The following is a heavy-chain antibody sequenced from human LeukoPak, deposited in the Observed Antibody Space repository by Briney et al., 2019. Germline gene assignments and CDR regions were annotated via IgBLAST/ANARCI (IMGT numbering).Heavy chain of an antibody. CDR2: ISWNSGSI. CDR3: AKAAQPYDSSGYYYDFPDY. CDR1: GFTFDDYA. Sequence: PGRSLRLSCAASGFTFDDYAMHWVRQAPGKGLEWVSGISWNSGSIGYADSVKGRFTISRDNAKNSLYLQMNSLRAEDTALYYCAKAAQPYDSSGYYYDFPDYWGQGTLVTVSS. D-gene: IGHD3-22*01. J-gene: IGHJ4*02. V-gene: IGHV3-9*01.